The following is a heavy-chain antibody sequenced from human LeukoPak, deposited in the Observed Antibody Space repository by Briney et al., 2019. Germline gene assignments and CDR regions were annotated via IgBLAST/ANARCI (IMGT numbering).Heavy chain of an antibody. D-gene: IGHD2-2*01. CDR2: IIPIFGTA. Sequence: ASVKVSCKASGGTFSIYAISWVRQAPGQGLEWMGGIIPIFGTANYAQKFQGRVTITADESTSTAYMELSSLRSEDAAVYYCARTASIVVVPAATYLDYWGQGTLVTVSS. CDR3: ARTASIVVVPAATYLDY. V-gene: IGHV1-69*01. J-gene: IGHJ4*02. CDR1: GGTFSIYA.